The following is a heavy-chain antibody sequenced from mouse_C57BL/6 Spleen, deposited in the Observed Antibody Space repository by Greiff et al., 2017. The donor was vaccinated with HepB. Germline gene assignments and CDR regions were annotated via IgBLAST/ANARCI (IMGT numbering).Heavy chain of an antibody. D-gene: IGHD1-1*01. CDR1: GYTFTSYW. J-gene: IGHJ2*01. V-gene: IGHV1-55*01. CDR2: IYPGSGST. Sequence: QVHVKQPGAELVKPGASVKMSCKASGYTFTSYWITWVKQRPGQGLEWIGDIYPGSGSTNYNEKFKSKATLTVDTSSSTAYMQRSSLTSEDSAVYYCARGLITAVVGDYWGQGTTLTVSS. CDR3: ARGLITAVVGDY.